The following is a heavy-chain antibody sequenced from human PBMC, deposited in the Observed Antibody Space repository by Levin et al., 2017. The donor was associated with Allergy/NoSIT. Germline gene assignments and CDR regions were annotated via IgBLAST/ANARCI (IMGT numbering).Heavy chain of an antibody. CDR3: ARAAGGEQWLVYYYYGMDG. CDR1: GFTFSSYE. V-gene: IGHV3-48*03. CDR2: ISSSGSTI. Sequence: GGSLRLSCAASGFTFSSYEMNWVRQAPGKGLEWVSYISSSGSTIYYADSVKGRFTISRDNAKNSLYLQMNSLRAEDTAVYYCARAAGGEQWLVYYYYGMDGWGQGTTVTVSS. J-gene: IGHJ6*02. D-gene: IGHD6-19*01.